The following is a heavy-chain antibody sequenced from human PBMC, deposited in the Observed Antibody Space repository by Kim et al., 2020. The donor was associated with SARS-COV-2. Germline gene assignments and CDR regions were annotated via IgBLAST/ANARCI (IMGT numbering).Heavy chain of an antibody. CDR3: ARVRRIAAASTLAYSNYYGMDV. D-gene: IGHD6-13*01. CDR2: ISYSGRT. Sequence: SETLSLTCSVSGGSISSSSYNWGWIRQPPGKGLEWIGSISYSGRTYYNPSLKSRVTISLDTSKNQFSLKLSSVTAADTAMYYCARVRRIAAASTLAYSNYYGMDVWGQGTTVTVSS. V-gene: IGHV4-39*07. CDR1: GGSISSSSYN. J-gene: IGHJ6*02.